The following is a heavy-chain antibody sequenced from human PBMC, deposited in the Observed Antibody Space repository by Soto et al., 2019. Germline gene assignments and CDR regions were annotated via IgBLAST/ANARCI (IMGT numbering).Heavy chain of an antibody. CDR3: ARELQGLYYFDY. D-gene: IGHD2-15*01. V-gene: IGHV1-3*01. CDR1: GYTFISYA. Sequence: GASVKVSCKASGYTFISYAIHWVRQAPGQRLEWMGWINAGNGNTKYSQKFQGRVTITRDTSASTAYMELTSLRSEDTAVYYCARELQGLYYFDYWGQGTTVTVSS. J-gene: IGHJ4*03. CDR2: INAGNGNT.